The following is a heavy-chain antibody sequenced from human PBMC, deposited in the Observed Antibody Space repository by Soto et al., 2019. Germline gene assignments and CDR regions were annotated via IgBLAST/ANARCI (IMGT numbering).Heavy chain of an antibody. V-gene: IGHV4-31*03. CDR2: IYYSGST. CDR1: GGSISSGGYY. J-gene: IGHJ4*02. CDR3: ARDGYSSSLSCFDY. Sequence: SETLSLTCTVSGGSISSGGYYWSWIRQHPGKGLEWIGYIYYSGSTYYNPSLKSRVTISVDTSKNQFSLKLSSVTAADTAVYYCARDGYSSSLSCFDYWGQGTLVTVSS. D-gene: IGHD6-13*01.